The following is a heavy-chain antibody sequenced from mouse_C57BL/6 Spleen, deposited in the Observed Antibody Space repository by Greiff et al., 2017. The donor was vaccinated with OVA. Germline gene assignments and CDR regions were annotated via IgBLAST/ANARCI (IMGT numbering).Heavy chain of an antibody. CDR2: FYPGSGSI. CDR1: GYTFTEYT. J-gene: IGHJ1*03. CDR3: ARHATMITTRSTTVSTMITTTGYFDV. D-gene: IGHD2-4*01. V-gene: IGHV1-62-2*01. Sequence: QVQLQQSGAELVKPGASVKLSCKASGYTFTEYTIHWVKQRSGQGLEWIGWFYPGSGSIKYNEKFKDKATLTADKSSSTVYMELSRLTSEDSAVYCCARHATMITTRSTTVSTMITTTGYFDVWGTGTTVTVSS.